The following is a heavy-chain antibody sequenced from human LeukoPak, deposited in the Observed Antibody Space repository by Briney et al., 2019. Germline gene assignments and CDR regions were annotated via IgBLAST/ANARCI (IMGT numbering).Heavy chain of an antibody. Sequence: GRSLRLSCAASGFTFDDYAMQWVRQAPGKGLEWVSGISWNSGSIGYADSVKGRFTISRDNAKNSLYLQMNSLGAEDTALYYWEKEKEEYLVRGGAPGFTPGGKEPLVT. CDR2: ISWNSGSI. V-gene: IGHV3-9*01. CDR3: EKEKEEYLVRGGAPGFTP. CDR1: GFTFDDYA. D-gene: IGHD3-10*01. J-gene: IGHJ5*02.